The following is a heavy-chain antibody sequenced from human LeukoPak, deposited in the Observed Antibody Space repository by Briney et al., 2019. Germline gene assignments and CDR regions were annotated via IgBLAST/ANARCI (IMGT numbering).Heavy chain of an antibody. CDR1: GFTVSSNY. D-gene: IGHD3-22*01. Sequence: GGSLRLSCAASGFTVSSNYMSWVRQAPGKGLEWVSVIYSGGSTYYADSVKGRFTISRDNSKNTLYLQMNSLRAEDTAVYYCARARYYYDSSGYYTGDWAFHIWGQGTMVTVSS. CDR2: IYSGGST. V-gene: IGHV3-53*01. J-gene: IGHJ3*02. CDR3: ARARYYYDSSGYYTGDWAFHI.